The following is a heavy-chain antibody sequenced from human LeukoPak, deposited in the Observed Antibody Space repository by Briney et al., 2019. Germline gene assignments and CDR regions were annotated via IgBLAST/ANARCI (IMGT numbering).Heavy chain of an antibody. Sequence: SETLSLTCTVSGGSISSYYWSWIRQPAGKGLEWIGRIYTSGSTNYNPSLKSRVTMSVDTSKNQISLKLSSVTAADTAVYYCARCGNLNSGSYYDAFDIWGQGTMVTVSS. D-gene: IGHD1-26*01. CDR3: ARCGNLNSGSYYDAFDI. V-gene: IGHV4-4*07. CDR2: IYTSGST. CDR1: GGSISSYY. J-gene: IGHJ3*02.